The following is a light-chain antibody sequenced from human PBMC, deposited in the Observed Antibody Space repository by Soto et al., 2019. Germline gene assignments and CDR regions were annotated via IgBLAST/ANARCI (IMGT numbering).Light chain of an antibody. CDR1: QSFNSIY. CDR3: QQYGSSPRT. J-gene: IGKJ1*01. V-gene: IGKV3-20*01. CDR2: GAS. Sequence: EIVLTQSPGTLSLSPWERATLSCRASQSFNSIYLAWYQQKPGQAPRLLIYGASSRATGIPDRFSGSGSGTDFTLTISRLEPEDFAVYYCQQYGSSPRTFGEGTKVDIK.